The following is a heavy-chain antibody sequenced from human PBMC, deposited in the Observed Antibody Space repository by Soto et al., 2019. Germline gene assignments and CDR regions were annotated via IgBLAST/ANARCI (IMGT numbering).Heavy chain of an antibody. Sequence: QVQLMQSGAEVRKPGASVKVSCKATGYSFTAYYTHWVRQAPGQGLEWLGWMNPNSGDSNYAQQFQGRVTMTRETSISTAYMELRRLTFDDTAVYYCTRDGGYSSSSGLLSYWGQGTLVTVSS. V-gene: IGHV1-2*02. J-gene: IGHJ4*02. CDR3: TRDGGYSSSSGLLSY. CDR1: GYSFTAYY. D-gene: IGHD6-6*01. CDR2: MNPNSGDS.